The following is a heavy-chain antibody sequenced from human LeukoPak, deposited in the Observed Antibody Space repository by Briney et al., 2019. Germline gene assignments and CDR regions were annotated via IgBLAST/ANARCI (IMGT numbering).Heavy chain of an antibody. Sequence: GASVKVSCKASGYTFTGYYMHWVRQAPGQGLEWMGRINPNNGGTNYAQKFQGRVTMTWDTSISTDYMELSSLRSDDTAVYYCAHGGGSYGDVWGQGTMVTVSS. CDR1: GYTFTGYY. V-gene: IGHV1-2*06. J-gene: IGHJ3*01. CDR3: AHGGGSYGDV. CDR2: INPNNGGT. D-gene: IGHD1-26*01.